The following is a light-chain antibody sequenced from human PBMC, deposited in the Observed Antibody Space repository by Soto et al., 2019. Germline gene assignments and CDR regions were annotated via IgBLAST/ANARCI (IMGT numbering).Light chain of an antibody. J-gene: IGLJ1*01. Sequence: QSALTQPASVSGSPGQSITISCTGTSSEVGGYNYVSWYQQHPGKAPKLMIYEVSNRPSGVSNRFSGSKSGNTASLTISGLQAEDEADYYCSSYTRSSTYVFGTGTKLTVL. CDR1: SSEVGGYNY. CDR3: SSYTRSSTYV. V-gene: IGLV2-14*01. CDR2: EVS.